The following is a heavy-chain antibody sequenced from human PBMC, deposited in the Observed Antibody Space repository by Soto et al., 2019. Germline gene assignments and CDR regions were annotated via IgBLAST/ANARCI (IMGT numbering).Heavy chain of an antibody. CDR1: GGSFIGYY. J-gene: IGHJ5*02. D-gene: IGHD3-10*01. CDR3: ASNISGSPSWFVP. CDR2: INHSGST. Sequence: SETLSLTCAVYGGSFIGYYWSWILQPPGKGLEWIGEINHSGSTNYNPSLKSRVTISVDTSKNQFSLKLSSVTAADTAVYYCASNISGSPSWFVPWGQGTLVTVXS. V-gene: IGHV4-34*01.